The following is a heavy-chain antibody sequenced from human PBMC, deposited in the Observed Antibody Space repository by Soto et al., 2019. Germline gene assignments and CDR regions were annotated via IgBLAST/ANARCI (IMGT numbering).Heavy chain of an antibody. V-gene: IGHV4-34*12. Sequence: SETLSLTCAVYGGSFSAYYWSWVRQPPGKGLEWIGEIIHSESTKYNPSLKRRVTISVDTSKNQFSLKLSSVTAADTAVYYCARQRPTDGRWEFANYYGMDVWGQGTPVTVSS. J-gene: IGHJ6*02. D-gene: IGHD1-26*01. CDR2: IIHSEST. CDR1: GGSFSAYY. CDR3: ARQRPTDGRWEFANYYGMDV.